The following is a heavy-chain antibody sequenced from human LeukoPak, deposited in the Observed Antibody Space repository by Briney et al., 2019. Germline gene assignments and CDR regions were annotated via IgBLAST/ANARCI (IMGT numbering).Heavy chain of an antibody. CDR3: ATSFVDTAMGAYFDY. CDR2: INHSGST. D-gene: IGHD5-18*01. J-gene: IGHJ4*02. V-gene: IGHV4-34*01. Sequence: PSETLSLTCAVYGGSFSGYYWSWIRQPPGKGLEWIGEINHSGSTNYNPSLKSRVTISVDTSKSQFSLKLSSVTAADTAVYYCATSFVDTAMGAYFDYWGQGTLVTVSS. CDR1: GGSFSGYY.